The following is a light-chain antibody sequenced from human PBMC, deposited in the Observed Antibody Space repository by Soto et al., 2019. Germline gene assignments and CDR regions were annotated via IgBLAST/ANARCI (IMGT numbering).Light chain of an antibody. V-gene: IGLV2-14*03. CDR3: SSYSSSSTHVV. CDR1: SSDVGDFNY. J-gene: IGLJ2*01. Sequence: QSALTQPASVSGSPGRSVTISCTGSSSDVGDFNYVSWYQHLPGRAPKLIIYDVTNRPSGISYRFSASKSGRTASLTISGLQAEDDADYYCSSYSSSSTHVVFGGGTKLTVL. CDR2: DVT.